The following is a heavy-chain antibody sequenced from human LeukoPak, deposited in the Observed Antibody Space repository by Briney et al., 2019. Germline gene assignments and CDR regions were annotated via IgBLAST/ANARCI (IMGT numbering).Heavy chain of an antibody. Sequence: GGSLRLSCAASGFTFSDSAIHWVRQASGKELECVGRIRSKPQSYATAYDESLKGRFTISRDDSKNTAYLQMSSLKIEDTAVYYCTRVGPSTVVDYWGQGTQVTVSS. J-gene: IGHJ4*02. D-gene: IGHD1-26*01. V-gene: IGHV3-73*01. CDR1: GFTFSDSA. CDR2: IRSKPQSYAT. CDR3: TRVGPSTVVDY.